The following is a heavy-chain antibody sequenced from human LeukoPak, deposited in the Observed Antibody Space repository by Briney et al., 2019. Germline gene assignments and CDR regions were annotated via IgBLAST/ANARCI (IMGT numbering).Heavy chain of an antibody. CDR2: ISVTGETS. D-gene: IGHD1-26*01. J-gene: IGHJ4*02. CDR3: ARYSDSSNKIDY. Sequence: LEWLSHISVTGETSYKSLKGRFTISRDNGKSTLYLQMNSLRVEDTAIYYCARYSDSSNKIDYWGQGTLVTVSS. V-gene: IGHV3-11*01.